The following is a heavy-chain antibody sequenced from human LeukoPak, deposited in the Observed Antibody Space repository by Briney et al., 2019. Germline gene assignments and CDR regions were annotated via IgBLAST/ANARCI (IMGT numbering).Heavy chain of an antibody. CDR3: TRNQY. V-gene: IGHV3-7*01. CDR1: GFTFSRYW. Sequence: PGGSLRLSCAGSGFTFSRYWMSWVRQAPGKGLGWVGNIKEDGSEKYYVDSVKGRFTISRDNAKNSLYLQMNSLGAEDTAVYYCTRNQYWGQGTLVTVSS. J-gene: IGHJ4*02. CDR2: IKEDGSEK.